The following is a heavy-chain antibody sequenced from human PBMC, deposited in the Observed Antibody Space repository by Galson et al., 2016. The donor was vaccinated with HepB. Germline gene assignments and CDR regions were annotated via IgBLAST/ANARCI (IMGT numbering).Heavy chain of an antibody. CDR1: GGTFSSYA. CDR2: IIPVFGTK. J-gene: IGHJ6*02. Sequence: SVKVSCKASGGTFSSYAISWVRQAPGQGLEWMAMIIPVFGTKNYARKFQGRVTITAEDSKSTAYMELSSLRSEDTAIYYCAGDLFTTDIVLVPHGRTYYYHYGLDVWGQGTAVTVSS. D-gene: IGHD2-8*02. CDR3: AGDLFTTDIVLVPHGRTYYYHYGLDV. V-gene: IGHV1-69*13.